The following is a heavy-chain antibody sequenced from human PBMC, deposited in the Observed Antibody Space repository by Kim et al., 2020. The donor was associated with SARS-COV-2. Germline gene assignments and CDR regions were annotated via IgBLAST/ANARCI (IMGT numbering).Heavy chain of an antibody. J-gene: IGHJ4*02. D-gene: IGHD2-21*01. V-gene: IGHV3-15*01. Sequence: GGSLRLSCAASGFTFSNAWMSWVRQAPGKGLEWVGRIKSKTDGGTTDYAAPVKGRFTISRDDSKNTLYLQMNSLKTGDTAVYYCTTDPTSPHIGLCYWGQGALVTVSS. CDR1: GFTFSNAW. CDR2: IKSKTDGGTT. CDR3: TTDPTSPHIGLCY.